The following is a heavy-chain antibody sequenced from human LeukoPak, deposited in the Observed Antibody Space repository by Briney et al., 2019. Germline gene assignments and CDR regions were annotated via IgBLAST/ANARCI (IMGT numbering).Heavy chain of an antibody. CDR1: GYSISSGYY. Sequence: SSETLSLTCTVSGYSISSGYYWGWIRQPPGKGLEWIGSIYHSGSTDYNPSLKSRVTISVDTSKSQFSLKLTSVTAADTAVYYCATLATVVTAYYFDYWGQGTLVTVSS. J-gene: IGHJ4*02. V-gene: IGHV4-38-2*02. D-gene: IGHD2-21*02. CDR3: ATLATVVTAYYFDY. CDR2: IYHSGST.